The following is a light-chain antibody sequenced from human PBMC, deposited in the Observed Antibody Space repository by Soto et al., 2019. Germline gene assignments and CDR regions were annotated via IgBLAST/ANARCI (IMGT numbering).Light chain of an antibody. Sequence: QSVLTQPPSASGTPGQKVFISCSGSSSNIGGTNYAYWYQQLPGAAPKLLMHSNNLRPSGVPERISGSKFGTAASLAISGLRSEDEAVYYCASWDDRLGDVIFGGGTKL. CDR2: SNN. J-gene: IGLJ2*01. CDR1: SSNIGGTNY. V-gene: IGLV1-47*02. CDR3: ASWDDRLGDVI.